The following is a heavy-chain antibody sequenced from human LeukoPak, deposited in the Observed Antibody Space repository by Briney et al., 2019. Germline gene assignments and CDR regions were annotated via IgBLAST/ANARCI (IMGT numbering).Heavy chain of an antibody. CDR3: ARATVTTLSFDY. V-gene: IGHV3-20*04. Sequence: GGSLRLSCAASGFTFDDYGMSWVRQAPGKGLDSVSGINWNGGSTGYADSVKGRFTISRDNAKNSLYLQMNSLRAEDTALYYCARATVTTLSFDYWGQGTLVTVSS. CDR1: GFTFDDYG. D-gene: IGHD4-17*01. CDR2: INWNGGST. J-gene: IGHJ4*02.